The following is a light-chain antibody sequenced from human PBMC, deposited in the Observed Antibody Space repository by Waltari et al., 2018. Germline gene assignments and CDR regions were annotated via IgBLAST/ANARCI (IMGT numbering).Light chain of an antibody. Sequence: EIVLTQSPATLSLSPGERATLSYRASQSVTTSLAWYQQKPGQAPRLLIFDASDRATGVPARFSGSGSGTDFTLTISSLEPEDFAVYFCHQRTSWPLTFGGGTQVEFK. CDR1: QSVTTS. J-gene: IGKJ4*01. V-gene: IGKV3-11*01. CDR2: DAS. CDR3: HQRTSWPLT.